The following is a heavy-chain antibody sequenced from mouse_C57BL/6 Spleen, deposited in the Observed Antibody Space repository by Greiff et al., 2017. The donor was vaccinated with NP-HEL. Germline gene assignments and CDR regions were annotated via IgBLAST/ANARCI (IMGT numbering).Heavy chain of an antibody. J-gene: IGHJ2*01. CDR1: GFTFSSYA. CDR3: ARDRDYSNLYYFDY. D-gene: IGHD2-5*01. CDR2: ISDGGSYT. V-gene: IGHV5-4*01. Sequence: EVHLVESGGGLVKPGGSLKLSCAASGFTFSSYAMSWVRQTPEKRLEWVATISDGGSYTYYPDNVKGRFTISRDNAKNNLYLQMSHLKSEDTAMYYCARDRDYSNLYYFDYWGQGTTLTVSS.